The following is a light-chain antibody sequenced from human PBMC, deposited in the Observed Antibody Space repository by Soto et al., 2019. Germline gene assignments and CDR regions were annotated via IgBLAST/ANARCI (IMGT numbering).Light chain of an antibody. CDR1: QSVSSSY. V-gene: IGKV3-20*01. Sequence: ENVLTQSPGTPSLSPGERATLSCRAIQSVSSSYLAWYQQKPGQAPRLLIYGASNRATGIPARFSGSGSGTDFTLTISRLEPEDFAVYYCQQYGSSPPWTFGQGTKVDIK. CDR3: QQYGSSPPWT. J-gene: IGKJ1*01. CDR2: GAS.